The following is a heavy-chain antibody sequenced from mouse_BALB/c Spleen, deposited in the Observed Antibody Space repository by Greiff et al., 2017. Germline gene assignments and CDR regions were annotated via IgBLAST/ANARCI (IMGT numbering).Heavy chain of an antibody. D-gene: IGHD1-1*01. J-gene: IGHJ4*01. CDR1: GFSLTSYG. Sequence: VMLVESGPGLVAPSQSLSITCTVSGFSLTSYGVHWVRQPPGKGLEWLGVIWAGGSTNYNSALMSRLSISKDNSKSQVFLKMNSLQTDDTAMYYCARTYGSSYERYAMDYWGQGTSVTVSA. CDR3: ARTYGSSYERYAMDY. V-gene: IGHV2-9*02. CDR2: IWAGGST.